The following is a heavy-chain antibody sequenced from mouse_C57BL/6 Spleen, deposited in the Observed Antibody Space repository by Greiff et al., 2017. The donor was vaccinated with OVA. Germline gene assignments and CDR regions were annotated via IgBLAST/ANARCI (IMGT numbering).Heavy chain of an antibody. CDR3: AIEDYDGYDRECAY. CDR2: ISTYYGAA. D-gene: IGHD2-2*01. Sequence: VQLHQSGPELVRPGVSVKISCKGSGYTFTDYAMHWVKQSHAKSLEWIGVISTYYGAASYNQKFKDQATMTVDTSSSPAYMELASLTSEDTAVYYCAIEDYDGYDRECAYGGQGTLVTVSA. J-gene: IGHJ3*01. CDR1: GYTFTDYA. V-gene: IGHV1-67*01.